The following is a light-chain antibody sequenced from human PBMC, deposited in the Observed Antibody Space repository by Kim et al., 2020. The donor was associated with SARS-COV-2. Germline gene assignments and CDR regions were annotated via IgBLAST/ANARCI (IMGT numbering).Light chain of an antibody. J-gene: IGKJ2*01. CDR3: MQGVHWPYT. CDR2: RVA. V-gene: IGKV2D-30*01. Sequence: DVVLTQSPLSLPVTLGDSASISCRSSQSIVSSDGQTYLNWYQQRPGQSPRRLIYRVANWDSGVPGRFSGSGSGTDFTLTITRVEADDVGTYYCMQGVHWPYTFGQGTKLEI. CDR1: QSIVSSDGQTY.